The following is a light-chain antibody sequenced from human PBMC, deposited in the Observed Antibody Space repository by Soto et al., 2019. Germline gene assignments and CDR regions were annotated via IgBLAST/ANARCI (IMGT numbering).Light chain of an antibody. Sequence: DIQMTQSPSSLSASVGDRVTITCRASQSISSYLNWYQQKPGKAPKLLIYAASSLQSGVPSRFSGSGSGTDFTLTISSLQPEDFATYYCQQSYSTPITFGPGXXVDIK. V-gene: IGKV1-39*01. J-gene: IGKJ3*01. CDR2: AAS. CDR3: QQSYSTPIT. CDR1: QSISSY.